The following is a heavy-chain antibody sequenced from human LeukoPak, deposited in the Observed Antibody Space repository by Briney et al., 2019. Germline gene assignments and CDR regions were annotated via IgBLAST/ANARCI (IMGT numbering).Heavy chain of an antibody. D-gene: IGHD1-1*01. Sequence: SETLSLTCTVSGGSISSYYWSWIRQPPAKGLEWIGYIYYSGSTNYNPSLTSRVTISVDTSKNQFSLKLSSVTAADTAMYYCATGNIHATDWGQGTLVTVSS. CDR2: IYYSGST. V-gene: IGHV4-59*01. CDR1: GGSISSYY. CDR3: ATGNIHATD. J-gene: IGHJ4*02.